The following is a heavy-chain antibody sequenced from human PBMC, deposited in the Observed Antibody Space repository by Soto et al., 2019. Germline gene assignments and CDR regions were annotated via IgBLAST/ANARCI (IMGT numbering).Heavy chain of an antibody. D-gene: IGHD3-16*02. Sequence: GASVKVSCKASGYTFTSYGISWVRQAPGQGLEWMGWISAYNGNTNYAQKLQGRVTMTTDTSTSTAYMELRSLRSDDTAVYYCARSISDDYVWGCYRSEVYYYGMDVWGQGTTVTVSS. V-gene: IGHV1-18*01. CDR2: ISAYNGNT. CDR3: ARSISDDYVWGCYRSEVYYYGMDV. CDR1: GYTFTSYG. J-gene: IGHJ6*02.